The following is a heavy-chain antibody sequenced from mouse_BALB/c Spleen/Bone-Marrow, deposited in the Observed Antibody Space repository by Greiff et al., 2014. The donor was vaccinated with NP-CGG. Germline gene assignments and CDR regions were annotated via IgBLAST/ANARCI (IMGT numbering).Heavy chain of an antibody. J-gene: IGHJ4*01. CDR3: ARSYDYDGNYAMDY. CDR2: IYPGNVNT. V-gene: IGHV1S56*01. CDR1: GYTFTSYY. D-gene: IGHD2-4*01. Sequence: QVQLKESGPELVKPGASVRISCKASGYTFTSYYIHWVKQRPGQGLEWIRWIYPGNVNTKYNEKFKGKATLTADKSSSTAYMQVSSPTSGDSAVYFCARSYDYDGNYAMDYWGQGTSVTVSS.